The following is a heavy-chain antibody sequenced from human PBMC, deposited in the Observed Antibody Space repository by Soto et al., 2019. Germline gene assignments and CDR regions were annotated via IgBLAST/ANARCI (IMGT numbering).Heavy chain of an antibody. J-gene: IGHJ4*02. D-gene: IGHD3-3*01. V-gene: IGHV4-31*03. CDR2: IYYSGST. CDR1: GGSISSGGYY. Sequence: SETLSLTCTVSGGSISSGGYYWRWIRQHPGKGLEWIGYIYYSGSTYYNPSLKSRVTISVDTSKNQFSLKLSSVTAADTAVYYCARRSGYYRFFDYWGQGTLVTVSS. CDR3: ARRSGYYRFFDY.